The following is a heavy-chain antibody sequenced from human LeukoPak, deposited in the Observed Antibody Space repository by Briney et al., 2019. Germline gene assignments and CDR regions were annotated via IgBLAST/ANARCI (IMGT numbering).Heavy chain of an antibody. D-gene: IGHD2-15*01. J-gene: IGHJ4*02. CDR1: GYSISSSNW. CDR2: IYYSGST. CDR3: ARDRPLPDCSGGSCSTLDY. Sequence: SDTLSLTCAVSGYSISSSNWWGWIRQPPGKGLEWIGYIYYSGSTNYNPSLKSRVTMSVDTSKNQFSLKLSSVTAADTAVYYCARDRPLPDCSGGSCSTLDYWGQGTLVTVSS. V-gene: IGHV4-28*03.